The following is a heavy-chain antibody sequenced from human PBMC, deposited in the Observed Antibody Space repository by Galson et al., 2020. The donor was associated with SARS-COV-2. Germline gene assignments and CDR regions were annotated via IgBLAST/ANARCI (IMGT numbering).Heavy chain of an antibody. D-gene: IGHD3-22*01. CDR3: AKEIPKEYDSSGYYYCDAFDI. CDR2: ITTGGGST. V-gene: IGHV3-23*01. CDR1: GFTFSSYA. Sequence: GESLKISCVASGFTFSSYAMTWVRQAPGKGLEWVSGITTGGGSTYDADSVKGRFTISRDNSKNTLFLEMNSLRAEDTAVYYCAKEIPKEYDSSGYYYCDAFDIWGQGTMVTVSS. J-gene: IGHJ3*02.